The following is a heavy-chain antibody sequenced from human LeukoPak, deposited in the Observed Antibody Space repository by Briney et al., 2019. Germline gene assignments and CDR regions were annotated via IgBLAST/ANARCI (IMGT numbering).Heavy chain of an antibody. CDR2: IYYSGST. Sequence: SPSETLSLTCTVSGGSISSYYWSWIRQPPGKGLEWIGYIYYSGSTNYNPSLKSRVTISVDTSKNQFSLKLSSVTAADTAVYYCANAYCSSTSCHNYYYYYGMDVWGQGTTVTVSS. CDR3: ANAYCSSTSCHNYYYYYGMDV. D-gene: IGHD2-2*01. J-gene: IGHJ6*02. CDR1: GGSISSYY. V-gene: IGHV4-59*01.